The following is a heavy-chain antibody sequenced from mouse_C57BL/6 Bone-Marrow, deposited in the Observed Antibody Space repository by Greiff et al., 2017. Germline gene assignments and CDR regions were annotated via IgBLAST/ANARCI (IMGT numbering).Heavy chain of an antibody. CDR3: AQNYYGSSYDWYFDV. D-gene: IGHD1-1*01. CDR2: IWRGGST. J-gene: IGHJ1*03. V-gene: IGHV2-5*01. Sequence: VKLMESGPGLVQPSQSLSITCTVSGFSLTSYGVHWVRQSPGKGLEWLGVIWRGGSTDYNAAFMSRLSITKDNSKSQVFFKMNSLQADDTAIYYCAQNYYGSSYDWYFDVWGTGTTVTVSS. CDR1: GFSLTSYG.